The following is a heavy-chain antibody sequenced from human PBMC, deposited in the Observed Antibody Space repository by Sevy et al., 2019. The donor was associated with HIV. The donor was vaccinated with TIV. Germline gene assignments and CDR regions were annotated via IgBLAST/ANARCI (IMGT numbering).Heavy chain of an antibody. J-gene: IGHJ1*01. CDR3: ARAPSGSQGPGQYFHH. CDR1: GYTFTNYH. CDR2: ITAYNGNT. V-gene: IGHV1-18*01. D-gene: IGHD1-26*01. Sequence: ASVKVSCKASGYTFTNYHITLVRQAPGQGLEWMGWITAYNGNTNYAQRLQGRVTMTTDTSTSTAYMELRSLRSDDTAVYYCARAPSGSQGPGQYFHHWGQGTLVTVSS.